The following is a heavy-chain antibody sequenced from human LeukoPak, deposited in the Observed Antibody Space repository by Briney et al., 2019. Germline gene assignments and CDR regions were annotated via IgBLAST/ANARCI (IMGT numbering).Heavy chain of an antibody. CDR2: ISGSGGST. CDR1: GFTFSSYA. D-gene: IGHD4-17*01. J-gene: IGHJ6*02. CDR3: ARDYGDYAGYYYGMDV. V-gene: IGHV3-23*01. Sequence: GGSLRLSCAASGFTFSSYAMSWVRQVPGKGLEWVSAISGSGGSTYYADSVKGRFTISRDNAKNSLYLQMNSLRAEDTAVYYCARDYGDYAGYYYGMDVWGQGTTVTVSS.